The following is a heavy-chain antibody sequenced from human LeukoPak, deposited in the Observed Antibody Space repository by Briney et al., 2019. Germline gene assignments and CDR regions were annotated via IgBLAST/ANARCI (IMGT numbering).Heavy chain of an antibody. D-gene: IGHD3-10*01. CDR3: ARGRNTYYYGSGSLDY. J-gene: IGHJ4*02. Sequence: SETLSLTCAVYGGSFSGYYWSWIRQPPGKGLEWIGEINHSGSTNYNPSLKSRVTISVDTSKNQFSLKLSSVTAADTAVYYCARGRNTYYYGSGSLDYWGQGTLVTVSS. CDR2: INHSGST. CDR1: GGSFSGYY. V-gene: IGHV4-34*01.